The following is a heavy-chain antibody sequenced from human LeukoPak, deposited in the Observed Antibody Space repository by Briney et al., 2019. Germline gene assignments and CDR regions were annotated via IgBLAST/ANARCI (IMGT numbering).Heavy chain of an antibody. D-gene: IGHD2-15*01. J-gene: IGHJ4*02. Sequence: PSETLSLTCTVSGGSISSYYWSWIRQPAGKGLEWIGRIYTSGSTNYNPSLKSRVTMSVHTSQNQFSLKLSSVTAADTAVYYCAKFGGMCDSMVVAATRRFDYWGQGTLVTVSS. CDR2: IYTSGST. CDR1: GGSISSYY. CDR3: AKFGGMCDSMVVAATRRFDY. V-gene: IGHV4-4*07.